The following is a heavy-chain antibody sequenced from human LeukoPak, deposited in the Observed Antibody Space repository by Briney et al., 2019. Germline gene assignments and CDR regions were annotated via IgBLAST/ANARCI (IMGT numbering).Heavy chain of an antibody. J-gene: IGHJ4*02. CDR2: INPNSGGT. CDR3: ARDSHSGWYEGFDY. CDR1: GYTFTGYY. D-gene: IGHD6-19*01. Sequence: ASVKVSFKASGYTFTGYYMHWVRQPPGQGLEWMGRINPNSGGTNYAQKFQGRVTMTRDTSISTASMKLSRLRSDNTAVYYCARDSHSGWYEGFDYWGQGTLVTVSS. V-gene: IGHV1-2*06.